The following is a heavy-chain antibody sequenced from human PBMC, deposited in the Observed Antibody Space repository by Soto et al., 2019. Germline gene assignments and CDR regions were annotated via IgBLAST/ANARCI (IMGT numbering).Heavy chain of an antibody. J-gene: IGHJ3*01. V-gene: IGHV3-23*01. Sequence: EVQLLESGGGLIQPGGSLRLSCAASGFPFRSYAMSWVRQAPGKGLEWVSAISDSGISTYYADSVKGRFTISRDNSNNKLFLQMNSLRAEETALYYCARDREIVVVIAYDGFDLWGQGTMVTVSS. CDR3: ARDREIVVVIAYDGFDL. CDR1: GFPFRSYA. D-gene: IGHD2-21*01. CDR2: ISDSGIST.